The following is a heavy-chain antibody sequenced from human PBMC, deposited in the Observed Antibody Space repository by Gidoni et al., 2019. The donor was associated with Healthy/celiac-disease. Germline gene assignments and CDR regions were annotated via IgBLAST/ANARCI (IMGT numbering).Heavy chain of an antibody. J-gene: IGHJ3*02. CDR3: AKVVGIAAPIDAFDI. V-gene: IGHV3-9*01. D-gene: IGHD6-13*01. CDR1: GFTFDDYA. CDR2: ISWNSGSI. Sequence: EVQLVESGGGLVQPGRSLRLSCAASGFTFDDYAMHWVRQAPGKGLEWVSGISWNSGSIGYADSVKGRFTISRDNAKNSLYLQMNSLRAEDTALYYCAKVVGIAAPIDAFDIWGQGTMVTVSS.